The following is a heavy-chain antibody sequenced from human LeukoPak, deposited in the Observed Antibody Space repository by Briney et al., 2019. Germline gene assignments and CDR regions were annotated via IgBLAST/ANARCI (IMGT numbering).Heavy chain of an antibody. J-gene: IGHJ4*02. D-gene: IGHD6-13*01. CDR1: GGTLSSYA. CDR3: ARGRRLLYSSSWYYYDY. V-gene: IGHV1-69*04. CDR2: IILILGIA. Sequence: SVKVSCKASGGTLSSYAISWVRQAPGQGLEWMGRIILILGIANYAQKFQGRVTITADKSTSTAYMELSSLRSEDTAVYYCARGRRLLYSSSWYYYDYWGQGTLVTVSS.